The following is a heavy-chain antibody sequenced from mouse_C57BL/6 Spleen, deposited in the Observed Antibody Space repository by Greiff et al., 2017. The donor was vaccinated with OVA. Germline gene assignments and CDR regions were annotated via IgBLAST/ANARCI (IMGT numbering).Heavy chain of an antibody. Sequence: EVQVVESEGGLVQPGSSMKLSCTASGFTFSDYYMAWVRQVPEKGLEWVANINYDGSSTYYLDSLKSRFIISRDNAKNILYLQMSSLKSEDTATYYCAREGGYSNSYAMDYWGQGTSVTVSS. CDR2: INYDGSST. D-gene: IGHD2-5*01. V-gene: IGHV5-16*01. CDR3: AREGGYSNSYAMDY. J-gene: IGHJ4*01. CDR1: GFTFSDYY.